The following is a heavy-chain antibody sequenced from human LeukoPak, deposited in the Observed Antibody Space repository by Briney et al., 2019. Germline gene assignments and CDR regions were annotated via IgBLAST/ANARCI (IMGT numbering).Heavy chain of an antibody. CDR1: GGPISSFY. Sequence: SETLSLTCTVSGGPISSFYCSWIRQPPGKGLEWIGYIYYSGSTNHNPSLKSRVTISVDTSKNQFSLKLSSVTAADTAVYYCARMQNYYFYMDVWGKGTTVTVSS. CDR2: IYYSGST. CDR3: ARMQNYYFYMDV. V-gene: IGHV4-59*01. J-gene: IGHJ6*03.